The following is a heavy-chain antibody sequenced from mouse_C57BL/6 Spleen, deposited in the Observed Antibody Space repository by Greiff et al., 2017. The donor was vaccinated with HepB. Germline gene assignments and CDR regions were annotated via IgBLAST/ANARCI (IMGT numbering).Heavy chain of an antibody. J-gene: IGHJ2*01. CDR2: INPYNGGT. CDR3: ARKNYGSSYPYYFDY. Sequence: EVQLQQSGPVLVKPGASVKMSCKASGYTFTDYYMNWVKQSHGKSLEWIGVINPYNGGTSYNQKFKGKATLTVDKSSSTAYMELNSLTSEDSAFYYCARKNYGSSYPYYFDYWGQGTTLTVSS. CDR1: GYTFTDYY. D-gene: IGHD1-1*01. V-gene: IGHV1-19*01.